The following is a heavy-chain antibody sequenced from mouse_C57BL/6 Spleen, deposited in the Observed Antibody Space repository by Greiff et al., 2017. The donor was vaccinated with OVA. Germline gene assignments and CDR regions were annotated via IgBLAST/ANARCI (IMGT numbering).Heavy chain of an antibody. Sequence: QVQLQQSGAELAKPGASVKLSCKASGYTFTSYWMHWVKQRPGQGLEWIGYINPSSGYTKYNQKFKDKATLTADKSSSTAYMQLSSLTYEDSAVYYCAMTYDYDGAWFAYWGQGTLVTVSA. V-gene: IGHV1-7*01. D-gene: IGHD2-4*01. CDR3: AMTYDYDGAWFAY. CDR1: GYTFTSYW. J-gene: IGHJ3*01. CDR2: INPSSGYT.